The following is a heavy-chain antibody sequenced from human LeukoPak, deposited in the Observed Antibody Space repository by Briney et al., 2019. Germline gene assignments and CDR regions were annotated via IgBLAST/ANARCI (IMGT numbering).Heavy chain of an antibody. J-gene: IGHJ3*02. V-gene: IGHV3-53*01. CDR3: AREGPHNYDSSGYYPDAFDI. CDR2: IYSDGST. CDR1: GFIVSSNY. D-gene: IGHD3-22*01. Sequence: GGSLRLSCAASGFIVSSNYMSWVRQAPGKGLEWVSIIYSDGSTYYADSVKGRFTISRDNFKNILYFDMNSLRVEDTAVYYCAREGPHNYDSSGYYPDAFDIWGQGTMVTVSS.